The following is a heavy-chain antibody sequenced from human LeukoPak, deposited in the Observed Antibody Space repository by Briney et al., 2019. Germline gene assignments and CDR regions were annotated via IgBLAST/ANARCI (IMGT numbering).Heavy chain of an antibody. J-gene: IGHJ3*02. V-gene: IGHV1-18*01. Sequence: EASVKVSCKASGYTFTNYGLSWVRQAPGQGLEWMGWISVHNNNTNYAQRVQGRVSMTADTSTSTAYMELRSLRSDDTAVYYCARDRPFTINAFDIWGQGTMVTVSS. D-gene: IGHD3-10*01. CDR3: ARDRPFTINAFDI. CDR1: GYTFTNYG. CDR2: ISVHNNNT.